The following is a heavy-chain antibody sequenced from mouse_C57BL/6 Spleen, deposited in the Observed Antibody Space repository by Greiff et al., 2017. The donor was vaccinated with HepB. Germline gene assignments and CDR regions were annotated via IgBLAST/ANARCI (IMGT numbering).Heavy chain of an antibody. CDR2: ISSGSSTI. CDR3: ARGYYYGSSYLYYFDY. D-gene: IGHD1-1*01. V-gene: IGHV5-17*01. Sequence: EVQVVESGGGLVKPGGSLKLSCAASGFTFSDYGMHWVRQAPEKGLEWVAYISSGSSTIYYADTVKGRFTISRDNAKNTLFLQMTSLRSEDTAMYYCARGYYYGSSYLYYFDYWGQGTTLTVSS. J-gene: IGHJ2*01. CDR1: GFTFSDYG.